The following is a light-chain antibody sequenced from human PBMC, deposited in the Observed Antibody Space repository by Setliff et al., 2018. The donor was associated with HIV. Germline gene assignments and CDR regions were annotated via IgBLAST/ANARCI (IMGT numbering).Light chain of an antibody. J-gene: IGLJ2*01. CDR2: EVT. Sequence: STISCTGTSSDVGGYKYVSWYQQYPGKAPKLIIYEVTNRPSGVSNRFSGSKSGNTASLTISGLQAEDEADYYCNSFTSSSAYVLFGGGT. CDR3: NSFTSSSAYVL. CDR1: SSDVGGYKY. V-gene: IGLV2-14*01.